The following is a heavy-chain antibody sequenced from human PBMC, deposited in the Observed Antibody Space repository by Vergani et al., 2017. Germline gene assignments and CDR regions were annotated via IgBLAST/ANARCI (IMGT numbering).Heavy chain of an antibody. D-gene: IGHD5-24*01. CDR2: IIPIFGTA. CDR1: GGTFSSYA. Sequence: QVQLVQSGAEVKKPGSSVKVSCKASGGTFSSYAISWVRQAPGQGLGWMGRIIPIFGTANYAQKFQGRVTITADESTSTAYMELSSLRSEDTAVYYCAGEVGDGHNRQGDYWGQGTLVTVSS. CDR3: AGEVGDGHNRQGDY. J-gene: IGHJ4*02. V-gene: IGHV1-69*13.